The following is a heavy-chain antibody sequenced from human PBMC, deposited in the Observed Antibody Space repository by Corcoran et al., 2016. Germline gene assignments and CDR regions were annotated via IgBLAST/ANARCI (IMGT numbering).Heavy chain of an antibody. CDR1: GFTFSSYG. D-gene: IGHD2-8*01. CDR2: ISYDGSNK. CDR3: AKDLGYCTNGVCSYYYYGMDV. Sequence: QVQLVESGGGVVQPGRSLRLSCAASGFTFSSYGMHWVRQAPGKGLEWVAVISYDGSNKYYADSVKGRLTISRDNSKNTLYLQMNSLRAEDTAVYYCAKDLGYCTNGVCSYYYYGMDVWGQGTTVTVSS. J-gene: IGHJ6*02. V-gene: IGHV3-30*18.